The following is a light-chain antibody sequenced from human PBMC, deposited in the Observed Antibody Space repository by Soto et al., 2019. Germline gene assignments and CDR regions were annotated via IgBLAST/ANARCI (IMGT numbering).Light chain of an antibody. CDR1: SSDVGGYDY. CDR3: SSYTTNTRAL. V-gene: IGLV2-14*03. CDR2: DVS. J-gene: IGLJ2*01. Sequence: QSVLTQPASVSGSPGQSITISCTGTSSDVGGYDYVSWYQQHPGKAPKLMIYDVSNRPSGVSDRFSGSKSGNTASLTISGLQAEDEADYYCSSYTTNTRALFGGGTKVTVL.